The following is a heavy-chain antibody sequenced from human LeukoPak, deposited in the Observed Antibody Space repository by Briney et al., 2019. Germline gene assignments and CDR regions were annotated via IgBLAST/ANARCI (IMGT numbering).Heavy chain of an antibody. CDR1: GFTFTTYA. CDR3: AKMPQQLATFDY. Sequence: GGSLRLSCAASGFTFTTYAMSWVRQAPGKGLEWVSAISGSGGSTYYADSVKGRFTISRDNSKNTLYLQMNSLRAEDTAVYYCAKMPQQLATFDYWGQGTLVTVSS. V-gene: IGHV3-23*01. CDR2: ISGSGGST. J-gene: IGHJ4*02. D-gene: IGHD6-13*01.